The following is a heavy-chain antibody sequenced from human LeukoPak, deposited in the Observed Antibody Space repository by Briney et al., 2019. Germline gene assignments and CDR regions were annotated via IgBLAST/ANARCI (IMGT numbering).Heavy chain of an antibody. D-gene: IGHD6-19*01. Sequence: PGGSLRLSCAASGFTFSNYGTHWVRQAPGKGLEWVAFIRFDGNIKYYADSVKGRFTISRDNSKNTLYLQMNSLRAEDTAVYYCARRSGIAVAGAFDYWGQGTLVTVSS. V-gene: IGHV3-30*02. CDR2: IRFDGNIK. J-gene: IGHJ4*02. CDR3: ARRSGIAVAGAFDY. CDR1: GFTFSNYG.